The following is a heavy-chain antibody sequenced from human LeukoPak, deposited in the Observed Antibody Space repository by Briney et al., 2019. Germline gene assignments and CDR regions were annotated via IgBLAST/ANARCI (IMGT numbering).Heavy chain of an antibody. CDR2: LSYHGSNK. J-gene: IGHJ3*02. Sequence: PGGSLRLSCAASGFTFSSYAMHWVRQAPGKGLEWVAVLSYHGSNKHYADSVKGRFIISRDNSKGTLYLQMNSLTTEDTAVYYCARGDFRLEMSTTIAFDIWGQGTMVTVSS. V-gene: IGHV3-30*04. CDR1: GFTFSSYA. D-gene: IGHD1-1*01. CDR3: ARGDFRLEMSTTIAFDI.